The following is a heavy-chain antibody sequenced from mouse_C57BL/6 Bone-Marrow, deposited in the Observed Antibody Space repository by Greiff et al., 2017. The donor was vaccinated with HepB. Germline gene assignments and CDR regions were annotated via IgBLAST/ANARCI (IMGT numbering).Heavy chain of an antibody. CDR1: GYTFTDYY. D-gene: IGHD2-5*01. CDR2: INPYNGGT. J-gene: IGHJ2*01. Sequence: EVKLVESGPVLVKPGASVKMSCKASGYTFTDYYMNWVKQSHGKSLEWIGVINPYNGGTSYNQKFKGKATLTVDKSSSTAYMELNSLTSEDSAVYYCTYYSNYYFDYWGQGTTLTVSS. V-gene: IGHV1-19*01. CDR3: TYYSNYYFDY.